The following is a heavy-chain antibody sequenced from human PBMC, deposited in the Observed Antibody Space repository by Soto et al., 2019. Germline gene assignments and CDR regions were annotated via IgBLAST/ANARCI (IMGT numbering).Heavy chain of an antibody. CDR3: RRSSRYSTDV. D-gene: IGHD6-13*01. CDR1: GDSIRSSSY. J-gene: IGHJ6*02. V-gene: IGHV4-39*01. Sequence: QLQLQESGPGLVKPSETLSLTCTVSGDSIRSSSYWGWIRQPPGKGLEWIGSIYSTGNTYYNPSLNSQVTISVDTSKNQFSLNVISVTAADTAVYYCRRSSRYSTDVWSQGTTVTVSS. CDR2: IYSTGNT.